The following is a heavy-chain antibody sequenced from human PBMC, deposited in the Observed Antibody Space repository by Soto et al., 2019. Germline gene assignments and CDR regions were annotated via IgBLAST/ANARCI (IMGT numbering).Heavy chain of an antibody. Sequence: GASVKVSCKASGYTFISYGISWVRQAPGQGLEWMGWISAYNGNTNYAQKLQGRVTMTTDTSTSTAYMELRSLRSDDTAVYYCASSREPQSYCSSTSCYKPQFDYWGQGTLVTVSS. CDR2: ISAYNGNT. CDR3: ASSREPQSYCSSTSCYKPQFDY. D-gene: IGHD2-2*02. CDR1: GYTFISYG. V-gene: IGHV1-18*01. J-gene: IGHJ4*02.